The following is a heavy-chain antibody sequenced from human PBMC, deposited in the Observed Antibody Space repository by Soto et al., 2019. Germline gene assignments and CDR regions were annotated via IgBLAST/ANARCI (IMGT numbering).Heavy chain of an antibody. CDR3: ARGTTVETGSY. V-gene: IGHV1-18*01. Sequence: QVQLVQSGAEVKKPGASVKVSCKASGYTFTSYGINWVRQAPGQGLEWMGWISAYNGNTNYAQKLQGRVTMTTYTSTSTAYLELMCLRSDDTAVYYFARGTTVETGSYWGQGTLVTVSS. D-gene: IGHD4-17*01. J-gene: IGHJ4*02. CDR1: GYTFTSYG. CDR2: ISAYNGNT.